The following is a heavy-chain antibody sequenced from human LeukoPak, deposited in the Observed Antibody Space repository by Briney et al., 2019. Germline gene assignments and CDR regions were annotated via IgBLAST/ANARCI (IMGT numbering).Heavy chain of an antibody. CDR3: TTPSGSFGGYYYYYMDV. D-gene: IGHD1-26*01. CDR2: IKSKVNSYAT. J-gene: IGHJ6*03. CDR1: GFTFSASP. Sequence: GGSLRLSCAASGFTFSASPIHWVRQASGKGLEWVGRIKSKVNSYATAYTASVKGRFTISRDDSKNTAYLQMNSLKTGDTAVYYCTTPSGSFGGYYYYYMDVWGKGTTVTVSS. V-gene: IGHV3-73*01.